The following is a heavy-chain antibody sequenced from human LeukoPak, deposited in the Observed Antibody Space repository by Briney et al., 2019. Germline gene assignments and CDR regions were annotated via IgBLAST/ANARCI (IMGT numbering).Heavy chain of an antibody. D-gene: IGHD3-22*01. V-gene: IGHV4-61*01. CDR1: GGSVSSGSYY. CDR2: IYYSGST. J-gene: IGHJ4*02. CDR3: PRSITHITMIVVVGLGFDY. Sequence: SETLSLTCTVSGGSVSSGSYYWSWIRQPPGKGLEWIGYIYYSGSTNYNPSLKSRVTISVDTSKNQFSLKLSSVTAADTAVYYCPRSITHITMIVVVGLGFDYWGQGTLVTVSS.